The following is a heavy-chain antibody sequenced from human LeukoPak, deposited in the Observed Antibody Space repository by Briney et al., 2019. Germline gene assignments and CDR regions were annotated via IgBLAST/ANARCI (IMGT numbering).Heavy chain of an antibody. V-gene: IGHV7-4-1*02. J-gene: IGHJ4*02. CDR3: ASLSSWYEPDFDY. CDR1: GYTFTSYA. Sequence: ASVKVSCKASGYTFTSYAMNWVRQAPGQGLEWMGWINTNTGNPTYAQGFTGRFVFSLDTSVSTAYLQISSLRAEDTAVYYCASLSSWYEPDFDYWGQGTLVTVSS. CDR2: INTNTGNP. D-gene: IGHD6-13*01.